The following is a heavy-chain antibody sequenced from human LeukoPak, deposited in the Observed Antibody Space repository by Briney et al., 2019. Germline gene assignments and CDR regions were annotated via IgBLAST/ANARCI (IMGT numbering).Heavy chain of an antibody. D-gene: IGHD3-22*01. J-gene: IGHJ4*02. CDR1: GFTFSGSA. V-gene: IGHV3-73*01. Sequence: GGSLRLSCAASGFTFSGSAMHWVRQASGKGLEWVGRIRSKANSYATAYAASVKGRFTISRDDSKNTAYLQMNSLKTEDTAVYYCTRPGTYYYDSSGYYYVDCWGQGTLVTVSS. CDR2: IRSKANSYAT. CDR3: TRPGTYYYDSSGYYYVDC.